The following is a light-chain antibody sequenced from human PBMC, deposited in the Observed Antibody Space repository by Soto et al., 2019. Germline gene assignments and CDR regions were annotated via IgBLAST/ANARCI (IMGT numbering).Light chain of an antibody. V-gene: IGLV2-18*02. CDR3: SSYTSTNILL. CDR1: ISDVGGYNR. J-gene: IGLJ2*01. CDR2: DVN. Sequence: QSVLTQPPSVSGSPGQSVTISCTGTISDVGGYNRVSWYQQPPGTAPKLIIFDVNNRPSGVPDRFSGSKSDNTASLTISGLQANDEADYYCSSYTSTNILLFGGGTKVTVL.